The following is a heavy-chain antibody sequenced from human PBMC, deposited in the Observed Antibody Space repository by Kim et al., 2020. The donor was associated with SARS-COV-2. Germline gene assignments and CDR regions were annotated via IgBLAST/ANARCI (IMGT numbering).Heavy chain of an antibody. CDR2: ISGTGGST. CDR1: GFIFSNFA. CDR3: AKERSEVVPAAHNY. D-gene: IGHD2-2*01. J-gene: IGHJ4*02. Sequence: GGSLRLSCATSGFIFSNFAMTWVRQAPGKGLEWVSSISGTGGSTYYANSVKGRFTISRDNYKNTLYLEMNSLIAEDTALYYCAKERSEVVPAAHNYSGQGTLVTVSS. V-gene: IGHV3-23*01.